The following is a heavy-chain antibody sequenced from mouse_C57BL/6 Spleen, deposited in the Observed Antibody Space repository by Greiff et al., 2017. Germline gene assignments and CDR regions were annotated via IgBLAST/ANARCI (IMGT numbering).Heavy chain of an antibody. CDR1: GYTFTSYW. Sequence: QVQLQQPGAELVRPGASVKLSCKASGYTFTSYWMNWVKQRPIQGLEWIGNIDPCNGVTHYNQKFKGKATLTVDKSSSTAYMELRSLTSEDSAVYYCARDDAYWSWFAYWGQGTLVTVSA. CDR3: ARDDAYWSWFAY. J-gene: IGHJ3*01. D-gene: IGHD2-10*01. V-gene: IGHV1-52*01. CDR2: IDPCNGVT.